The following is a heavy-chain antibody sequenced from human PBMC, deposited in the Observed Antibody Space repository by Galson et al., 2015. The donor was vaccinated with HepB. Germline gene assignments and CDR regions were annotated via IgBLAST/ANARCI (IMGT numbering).Heavy chain of an antibody. CDR2: ISYDGSNQ. J-gene: IGHJ4*02. V-gene: IGHV3-30*04. Sequence: SLRLSCAASGFTFSSDAMHWVRQAPGKGLEWVASISYDGSNQYYADSVKGRFTISRDNSKNTLYLQMNSLGVEDTAVFYCGKPSSGYYYIFYFDYWGQGTLVTVSS. CDR3: GKPSSGYYYIFYFDY. CDR1: GFTFSSDA. D-gene: IGHD3-22*01.